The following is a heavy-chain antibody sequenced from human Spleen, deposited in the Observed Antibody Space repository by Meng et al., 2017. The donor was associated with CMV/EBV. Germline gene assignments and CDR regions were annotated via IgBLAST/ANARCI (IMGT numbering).Heavy chain of an antibody. CDR1: GYTFTSYG. CDR3: ARKRSYYYGMDV. V-gene: IGHV1-8*03. CDR2: MNPNSGNT. J-gene: IGHJ6*02. Sequence: ASVQVSCKASGYTFTSYGISWVRQATGQGLEWMGWMNPNSGNTGYAQKFQGRVTITRNTSISTAYMELSSLRSEDTAAYYCARKRSYYYGMDVWGQGTTVTVSS.